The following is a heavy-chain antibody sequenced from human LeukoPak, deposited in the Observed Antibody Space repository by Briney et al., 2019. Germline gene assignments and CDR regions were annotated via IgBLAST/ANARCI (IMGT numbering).Heavy chain of an antibody. D-gene: IGHD5-12*01. CDR2: IKQDGSEK. CDR1: GFTFSFYW. CDR3: ARDQSGYDYIDC. V-gene: IGHV3-7*01. Sequence: GGSLRLSCAASGFTFSFYWMSWVRQAPGKGREWVANIKQDGSEKNYVDSVKGRFTVSRDNAKNSLYLQMNSLRAEDTAVYYCARDQSGYDYIDCWGQGTLVTVSS. J-gene: IGHJ4*02.